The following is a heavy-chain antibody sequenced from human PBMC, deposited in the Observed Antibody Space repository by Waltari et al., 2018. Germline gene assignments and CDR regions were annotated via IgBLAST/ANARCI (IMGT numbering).Heavy chain of an antibody. D-gene: IGHD3-9*01. CDR3: ARQGYHDWVGVDY. V-gene: IGHV5-51*01. CDR1: GYSFTTYW. CDR2: TYPGGSDT. J-gene: IGHJ4*02. Sequence: EVQLVQSGAEVKKPGESLKISCKASGYSFTTYWIGWVRQVPGEGLEWVGITYPGGSDTRYPPSFRGHVTISTDKSIDTAYLQWRSLKASDSAIYYCARQGYHDWVGVDYWGQGTLVTVSS.